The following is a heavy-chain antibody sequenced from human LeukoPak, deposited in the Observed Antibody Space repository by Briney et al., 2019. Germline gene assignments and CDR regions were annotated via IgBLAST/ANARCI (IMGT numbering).Heavy chain of an antibody. CDR1: GNSVGDYY. Sequence: PSETLSLTCTVSGNSVGDYYWSWIRQPTGKGLEWIGCIYTSGSTTYNPSLKSRVTISVDTSKNQFSLKLSSVTAADTAVYYCARVSGTARLGFYYYYMDVWGKGTTVTISS. D-gene: IGHD1/OR15-1a*01. J-gene: IGHJ6*03. CDR3: ARVSGTARLGFYYYYMDV. V-gene: IGHV4-4*07. CDR2: IYTSGST.